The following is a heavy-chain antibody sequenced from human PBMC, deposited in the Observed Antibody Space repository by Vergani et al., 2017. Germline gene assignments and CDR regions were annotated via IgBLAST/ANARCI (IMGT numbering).Heavy chain of an antibody. V-gene: IGHV3-53*01. Sequence: VQLQQWGAGLLKPSETLSLTCAVYGGSFSGYYWSWVRQAPGKGLEWVSVIYSGGSTYYADSVKGRFTISRDNSKNTLYLQMNSLRAEDTAVYYCAKGGGLQTGDPWEWFDYWGQGTLVTVSS. CDR3: AKGGGLQTGDPWEWFDY. D-gene: IGHD5-24*01. CDR2: IYSGGST. CDR1: GGSFSGYY. J-gene: IGHJ4*02.